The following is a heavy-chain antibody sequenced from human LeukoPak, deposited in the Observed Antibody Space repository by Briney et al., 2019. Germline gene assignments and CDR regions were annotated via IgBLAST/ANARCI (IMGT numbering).Heavy chain of an antibody. V-gene: IGHV1-18*01. D-gene: IGHD3-22*01. J-gene: IGHJ5*02. Sequence: ASVRVSCKASGYTFTSYGISWVRQAPGQGLEWMGWISAYNGNTNYAQKLQGRVTMTTDTSTSTAYMELRSLRSDDTAVYYCARGWANYYDSSGYYFWFDPWGQGTLVTVSS. CDR1: GYTFTSYG. CDR3: ARGWANYYDSSGYYFWFDP. CDR2: ISAYNGNT.